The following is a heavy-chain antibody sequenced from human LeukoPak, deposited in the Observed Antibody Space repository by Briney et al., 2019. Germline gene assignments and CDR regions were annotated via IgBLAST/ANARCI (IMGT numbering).Heavy chain of an antibody. CDR1: GYTLTELS. J-gene: IGHJ4*02. CDR3: ATDLGATWNTADY. Sequence: ASVKVSCKVSGYTLTELSMHWVRQAPGKGLEWMGGFDPEDGETIYAQKSQGRVTMTEDTSTDTAYMELSSLRSEDTAVYYCATDLGATWNTADYWGQGTLVTVSS. CDR2: FDPEDGET. V-gene: IGHV1-24*01. D-gene: IGHD1-26*01.